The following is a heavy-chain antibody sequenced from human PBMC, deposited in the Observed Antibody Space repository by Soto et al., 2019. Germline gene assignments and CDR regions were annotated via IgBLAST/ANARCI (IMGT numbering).Heavy chain of an antibody. D-gene: IGHD2-8*01. CDR3: ARDYCTNGVCYHFDY. Sequence: SETLSLTCTVSGGSISSGGYYWSWIRQHPGKGLEWIGYIYYSGSTYYNPSLKSRVTISVDTSKNQFSLKLSSVTAADTAVYYCARDYCTNGVCYHFDYWGQGTLVTVSS. CDR2: IYYSGST. CDR1: GGSISSGGYY. V-gene: IGHV4-31*03. J-gene: IGHJ4*02.